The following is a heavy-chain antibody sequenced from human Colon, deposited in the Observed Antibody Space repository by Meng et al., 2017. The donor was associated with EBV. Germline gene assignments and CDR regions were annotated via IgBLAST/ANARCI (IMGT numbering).Heavy chain of an antibody. D-gene: IGHD6-6*01. J-gene: IGHJ4*02. V-gene: IGHV2-5*01. CDR1: WFCRSHHGVA. CDR2: IYENDDK. CDR3: AHRLDYYFDY. Sequence: TTLKKPAPPLVQLSKALALTFTYSWFCRSHHGVAMGWVRQRAGKALEWLAHIYENDDKLYSPSLESRLTITKDTSKNQVVFTMTNMDPVDTATYFCAHRLDYYFDYWGQGTLVTVSS.